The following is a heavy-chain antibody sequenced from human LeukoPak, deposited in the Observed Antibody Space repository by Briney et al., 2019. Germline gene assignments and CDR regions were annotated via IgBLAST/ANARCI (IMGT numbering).Heavy chain of an antibody. J-gene: IGHJ4*02. CDR3: ARGLASGYPPIPFDY. CDR1: GGSFSGYY. CDR2: IIDTGST. Sequence: SETLSLTCAVYGGSFSGYYWSWIRQPPGKGLEWIGEIIDTGSTKYNSSLKSRVTISVDTSKNEFSLNLTSVTAADTAIYYCARGLASGYPPIPFDYWGQGTLVTVSS. V-gene: IGHV4-34*12. D-gene: IGHD3-3*01.